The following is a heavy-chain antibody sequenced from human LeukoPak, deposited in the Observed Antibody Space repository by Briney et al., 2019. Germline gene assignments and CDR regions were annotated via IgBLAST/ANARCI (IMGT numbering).Heavy chain of an antibody. V-gene: IGHV4-39*01. J-gene: IGHJ4*02. Sequence: PSETLSLTCTVSGGSISSINYYWGWIRQPPGEGLEWIGSMSYSGGTYYNPSLKSRVTISVDTSKNQFSLKLSSVTAADTAVYYCVRVDLQWLLTRYWGRGTLVIVSS. CDR3: VRVDLQWLLTRY. CDR1: GGSISSINYY. D-gene: IGHD6-19*01. CDR2: MSYSGGT.